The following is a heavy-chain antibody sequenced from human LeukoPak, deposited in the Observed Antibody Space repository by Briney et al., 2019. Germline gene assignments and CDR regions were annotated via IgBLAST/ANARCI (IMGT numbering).Heavy chain of an antibody. J-gene: IGHJ4*02. Sequence: PGGSLRLSCAASGFTLSSYAMSWVRQAPGKGLEWVSAISGSGGSTYYADSVKGRFTISRDNSKNTLYLQMNSLRAEDTAVYYCAKDTYNWNQFDYWGQGTLVTVSS. CDR1: GFTLSSYA. CDR2: ISGSGGST. D-gene: IGHD1-20*01. CDR3: AKDTYNWNQFDY. V-gene: IGHV3-23*01.